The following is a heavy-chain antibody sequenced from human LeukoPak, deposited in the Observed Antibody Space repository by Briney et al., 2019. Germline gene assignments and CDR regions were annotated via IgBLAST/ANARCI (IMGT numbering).Heavy chain of an antibody. Sequence: APVKVSCKASGYTFTSYYMHWVRQAPGQGLEWMGIINPSGGSTSYAQKFQGRVTMTRDTSTSTVYMELSSLRSEDTAVYYCARDRKQLWFPDAFDIWGQGTMVTVSS. CDR1: GYTFTSYY. CDR3: ARDRKQLWFPDAFDI. D-gene: IGHD5-18*01. J-gene: IGHJ3*02. V-gene: IGHV1-46*01. CDR2: INPSGGST.